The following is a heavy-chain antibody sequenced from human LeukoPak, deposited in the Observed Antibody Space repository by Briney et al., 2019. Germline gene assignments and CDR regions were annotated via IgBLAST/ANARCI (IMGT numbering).Heavy chain of an antibody. D-gene: IGHD3-3*01. CDR2: IYYSGST. J-gene: IGHJ4*02. V-gene: IGHV4-39*01. CDR1: GGSISSSSYY. CDR3: ARHSTDTYYDFWSGHYTPFDY. Sequence: SETLSLTCTVSGGSISSSSYYWGWIRQPPGKGLEWIGSIYYSGSTYYNPSLKSRVTISVDTSKNQFSLKLSSVTAADTAVYYCARHSTDTYYDFWSGHYTPFDYWGQGTLVTVSS.